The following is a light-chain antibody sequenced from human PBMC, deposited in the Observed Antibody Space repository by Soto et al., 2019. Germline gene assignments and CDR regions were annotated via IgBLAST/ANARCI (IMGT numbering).Light chain of an antibody. CDR2: DAS. V-gene: IGKV1-33*01. J-gene: IGKJ4*01. CDR3: QQYDNLPLT. CDR1: QAISNY. Sequence: DIQMTQSPSSLSASPGDRVTITCQASQAISNYLNWYQQKPGKAPKLLIYDASYLETGVPSRFSGSGSGTDFTFTISSLQPEDIATYYCQQYDNLPLTFGGGTKVEIK.